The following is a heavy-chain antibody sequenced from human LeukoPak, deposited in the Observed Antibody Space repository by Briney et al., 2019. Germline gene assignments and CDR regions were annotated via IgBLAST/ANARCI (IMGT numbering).Heavy chain of an antibody. V-gene: IGHV4-34*01. Sequence: KPSETLSLTCAVYGGSFSGYYWSWVRHPPGKGLEWIGEINLSGSTNYNPSLKSRVTISVYTSKNQFSLKLSSVTAADTAVYYCARGSASYYFDYWGQGTLVTVSS. CDR3: ARGSASYYFDY. CDR1: GGSFSGYY. J-gene: IGHJ4*02. CDR2: INLSGST.